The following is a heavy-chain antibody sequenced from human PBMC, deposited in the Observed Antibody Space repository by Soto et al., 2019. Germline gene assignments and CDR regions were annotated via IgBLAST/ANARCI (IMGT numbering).Heavy chain of an antibody. CDR2: IYHSGST. CDR1: GGSISSSSYY. Sequence: SETLSLTCTVSGGSISSSSYYWGWIRQPPGRGLEWIATIYHSGSTYYNPSLRGRLTISLDTSKNQFSLKLTSVTAADTAVYYCARTFKNGDYVYYMDVWGKGTTVTVSS. CDR3: ARTFKNGDYVYYMDV. D-gene: IGHD4-17*01. J-gene: IGHJ6*03. V-gene: IGHV4-39*01.